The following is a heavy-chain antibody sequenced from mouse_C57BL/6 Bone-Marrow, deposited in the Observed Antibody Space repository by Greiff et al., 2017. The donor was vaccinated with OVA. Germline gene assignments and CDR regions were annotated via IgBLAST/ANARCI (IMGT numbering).Heavy chain of an antibody. CDR3: VREGDYGSSDY. CDR2: IRSKSNNYAT. CDR1: GFSFNTYA. Sequence: EVNVVESGGGLVQPKGSLKLSCAASGFSFNTYAMNWVRQAPGKGLEWVARIRSKSNNYATYYADSVKDKFTISRDDSESMLYLQMNNLKTEDTAMYYCVREGDYGSSDYWGQGTTLTVSS. J-gene: IGHJ2*01. V-gene: IGHV10-1*01. D-gene: IGHD1-1*01.